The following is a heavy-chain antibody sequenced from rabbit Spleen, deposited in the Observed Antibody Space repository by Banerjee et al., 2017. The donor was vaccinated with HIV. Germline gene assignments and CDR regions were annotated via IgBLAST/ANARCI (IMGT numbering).Heavy chain of an antibody. Sequence: QEQLVESGGGLVQPEGSLTLTCTASGFSFSSNYYMCWVRQAPGKGLEWIACINVVTGRAVYASWAKGRFIMSRTSSTTVTLEMTSLTVADTATYFCARVSESSGWGEDLWGQGTLVTVS. CDR3: ARVSESSGWGEDL. CDR1: GFSFSSNYY. V-gene: IGHV1S45*01. CDR2: INVVTGRA. D-gene: IGHD4-1*01. J-gene: IGHJ3*01.